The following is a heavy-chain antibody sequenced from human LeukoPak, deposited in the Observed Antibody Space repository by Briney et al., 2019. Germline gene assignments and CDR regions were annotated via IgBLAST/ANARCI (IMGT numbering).Heavy chain of an antibody. CDR1: GYTFTSYG. Sequence: GASVKVSCKASGYTFTSYGISWVRQAPGQGLEWMGWISAYNGNTNYAQKLQGRVTMTTDTSTSTAYMELRSLRSDDTAVYYCARDRSPEADFRSFDYWGQGTLVTVSS. CDR2: ISAYNGNT. D-gene: IGHD2-21*02. J-gene: IGHJ4*02. V-gene: IGHV1-18*01. CDR3: ARDRSPEADFRSFDY.